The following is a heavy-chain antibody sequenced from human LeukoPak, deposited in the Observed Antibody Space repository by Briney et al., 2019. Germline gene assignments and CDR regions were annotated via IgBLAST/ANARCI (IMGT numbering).Heavy chain of an antibody. V-gene: IGHV3-23*01. CDR3: AKDLGYYYGSGSYYRGPFDY. J-gene: IGHJ4*02. CDR2: ISGSGGST. CDR1: GFRFSTYA. Sequence: GGSLRLSXAASGFRFSTYAMTWVRQAPRRGLEWVSAISGSGGSTYYADSVKGRFTISRDNSKNTLYLQMNSLRAEDTAVYYCAKDLGYYYGSGSYYRGPFDYWGPGTLVTVSS. D-gene: IGHD3-10*01.